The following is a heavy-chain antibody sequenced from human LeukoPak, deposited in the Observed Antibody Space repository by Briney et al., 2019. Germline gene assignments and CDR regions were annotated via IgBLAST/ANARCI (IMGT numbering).Heavy chain of an antibody. J-gene: IGHJ5*02. Sequence: GGSLRLSCAASGFTFTTCAMHWVRQAPGPGLEWAAYIRHDGNNKNYADSVKGRFTISRDNSKDMLYLQMNSLRPEDTAVYYCAKGDDYGANTRLPKYNWFDPWGQGTLVTVSS. CDR2: IRHDGNNK. D-gene: IGHD4-23*01. V-gene: IGHV3-30*02. CDR3: AKGDDYGANTRLPKYNWFDP. CDR1: GFTFTTCA.